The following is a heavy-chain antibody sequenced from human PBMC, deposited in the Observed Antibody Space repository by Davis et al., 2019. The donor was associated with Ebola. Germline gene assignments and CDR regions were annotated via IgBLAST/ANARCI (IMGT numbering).Heavy chain of an antibody. J-gene: IGHJ4*02. V-gene: IGHV3-66*01. CDR1: GFTVSSYY. Sequence: GESLKISCAASGFTVSSYYMSWVRQAPGKGLEWVSVFYIGGSTYYADSVKGRFTISRDNSKNTLYLQMNSLRAEDSAVYYCARGDGYNYFDYWGQGTLVTVSS. D-gene: IGHD5-24*01. CDR2: FYIGGST. CDR3: ARGDGYNYFDY.